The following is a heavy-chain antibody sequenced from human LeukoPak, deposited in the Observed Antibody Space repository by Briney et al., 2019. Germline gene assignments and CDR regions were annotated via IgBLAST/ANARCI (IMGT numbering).Heavy chain of an antibody. Sequence: YWGLIRQTPGKGLAWIGNIYSDGTTSYNPSVKSRVTMSVDTSKNQFSLKLNSVTAADTAVYYCGRDSGFWLYWGQGTLVTVSS. D-gene: IGHD3-22*01. CDR3: GRDSGFWLY. V-gene: IGHV4-39*07. CDR1: Y. CDR2: IYSDGTT. J-gene: IGHJ4*02.